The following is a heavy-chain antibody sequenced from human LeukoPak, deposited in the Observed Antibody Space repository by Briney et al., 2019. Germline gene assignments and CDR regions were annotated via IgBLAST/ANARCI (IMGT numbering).Heavy chain of an antibody. CDR3: ARKKRYSSSSQDY. V-gene: IGHV4-34*01. D-gene: IGHD6-13*01. J-gene: IGHJ4*02. Sequence: SETLSLTCAVYGGSFSGYYWSWIRQPPGKGLEWIGEINHSGSTNYNPSLKSRVTISVDTSKNQFSLKLSSVTAADTAVYYCARKKRYSSSSQDYWGQGTPVTVSS. CDR1: GGSFSGYY. CDR2: INHSGST.